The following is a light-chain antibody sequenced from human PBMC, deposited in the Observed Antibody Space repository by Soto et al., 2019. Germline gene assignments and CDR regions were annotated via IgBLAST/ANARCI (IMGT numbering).Light chain of an antibody. CDR2: AAS. J-gene: IGKJ5*01. CDR3: QNYDSAPIT. Sequence: IQLSQPRYTQCANIGDRVTITCLASQGISNYLAWYQQKPGKVPKVLIYAASTLQPGVPSRFSGSGSGTDFTLTINTLQPDDIATYYCQNYDSAPITFGQGTRLEI. CDR1: QGISNY. V-gene: IGKV1-27*01.